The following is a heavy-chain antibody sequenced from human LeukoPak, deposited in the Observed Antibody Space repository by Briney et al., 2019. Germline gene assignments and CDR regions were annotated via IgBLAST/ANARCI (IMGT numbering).Heavy chain of an antibody. D-gene: IGHD4-23*01. CDR1: GFTFSSYS. V-gene: IGHV3-21*01. Sequence: TGGSLRLSCAASGFTFSSYSMNWVRQAPGKGLEWVSSISSSSSYIYYADSVKGRFTISRDNAKNSLYLQMNSLRAEDTAVYYCARASSGGAFDIWGQGTMVTVSS. J-gene: IGHJ3*02. CDR3: ARASSGGAFDI. CDR2: ISSSSSYI.